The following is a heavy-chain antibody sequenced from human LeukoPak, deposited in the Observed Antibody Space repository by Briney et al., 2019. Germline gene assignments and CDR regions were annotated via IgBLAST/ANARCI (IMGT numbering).Heavy chain of an antibody. CDR3: ATGLRSPEVRGVTTRFDP. J-gene: IGHJ5*02. CDR1: SYSINNGYL. D-gene: IGHD3-10*01. CDR2: VYRSGSA. Sequence: SETLSLTCSVSSYSINNGYLWAWIRQPLGKGLEWIGSVYRSGSAYYNPSLKSRVTISVDTSKNQFSLKLSSVTAADTAVYYCATGLRSPEVRGVTTRFDPWGQGTLVTVSS. V-gene: IGHV4-38-2*02.